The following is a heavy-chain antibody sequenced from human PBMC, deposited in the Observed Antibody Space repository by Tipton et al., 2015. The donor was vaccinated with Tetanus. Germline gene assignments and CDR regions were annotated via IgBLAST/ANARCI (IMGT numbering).Heavy chain of an antibody. D-gene: IGHD3/OR15-3a*01. CDR1: GFSFSDFY. CDR3: ARDVGGNFDFGTGDQRADS. V-gene: IGHV3-11*04. J-gene: IGHJ4*02. CDR2: ISGTTRTI. Sequence: SLRLSCAASGFSFSDFYMSWIRQAPGKGLEWVSYISGTTRTIYYADSVKGRFTISRDSVKNSLYLQMNSLRDEDTAVYYCARDVGGNFDFGTGDQRADSWGQGTLVTVSS.